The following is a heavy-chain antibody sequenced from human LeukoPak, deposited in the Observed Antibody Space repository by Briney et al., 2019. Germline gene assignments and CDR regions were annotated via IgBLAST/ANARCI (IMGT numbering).Heavy chain of an antibody. Sequence: PSETLSLTCTVSGGSISSSSNYWGWIRQPPGKGLEWIGSISNSGSSYYNPSLKSRVTILVDTSKNQFSLKLSSVTAADTAVYYCARLVYRSHWDWGQGTLVTVSS. CDR1: GGSISSSSNY. D-gene: IGHD6-13*01. CDR3: ARLVYRSHWD. J-gene: IGHJ4*02. CDR2: ISNSGSS. V-gene: IGHV4-39*01.